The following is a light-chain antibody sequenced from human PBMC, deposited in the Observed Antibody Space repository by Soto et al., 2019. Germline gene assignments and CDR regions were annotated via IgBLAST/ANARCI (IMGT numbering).Light chain of an antibody. Sequence: QPASVSGSPGQSITISCTGTSSDVGGYNYVSWYQQHPGKAPKLMIYDVSNRPSGVSNRFSGSKSGNTASLTISGLQAEDEADYYCSSYTSSSPWVFGGGTKVTVL. J-gene: IGLJ3*02. CDR2: DVS. V-gene: IGLV2-14*01. CDR3: SSYTSSSPWV. CDR1: SSDVGGYNY.